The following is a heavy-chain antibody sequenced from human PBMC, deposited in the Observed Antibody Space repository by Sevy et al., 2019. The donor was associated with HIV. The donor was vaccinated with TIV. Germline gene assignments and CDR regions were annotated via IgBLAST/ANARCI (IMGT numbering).Heavy chain of an antibody. Sequence: GGSLRLSCAASGFTFSNAWMSWVRQAPGKGLEWVGRIKSKTDGGTTDYAAPVKGRFTISRDDSKNTRYLQMNSLKTEDTAVYYCTTGLEGYGSGSYYAPYYYYGMDVWGQGTTVTVSS. CDR1: GFTFSNAW. J-gene: IGHJ6*02. CDR2: IKSKTDGGTT. CDR3: TTGLEGYGSGSYYAPYYYYGMDV. V-gene: IGHV3-15*01. D-gene: IGHD3-10*01.